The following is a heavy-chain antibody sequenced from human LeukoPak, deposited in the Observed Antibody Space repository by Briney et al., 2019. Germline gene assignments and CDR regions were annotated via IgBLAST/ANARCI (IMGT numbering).Heavy chain of an antibody. CDR3: ARGSGIAASGVGY. V-gene: IGHV1-2*02. CDR2: INPNSGGT. J-gene: IGHJ4*02. CDR1: GYTFTGCY. Sequence: ASVKVSCKASGYTFTGCYMHWVRQAPGQGLEWMGWINPNSGGTNYAQKFQGRVTMTRDTSISTAYMELSRLRSDDTAVYYCARGSGIAASGVGYWGQGTLVTVSS. D-gene: IGHD6-13*01.